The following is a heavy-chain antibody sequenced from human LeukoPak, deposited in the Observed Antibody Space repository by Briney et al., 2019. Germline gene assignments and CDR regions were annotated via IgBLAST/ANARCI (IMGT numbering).Heavy chain of an antibody. Sequence: SGTLSLTCTVSGGSISSSSYYWGWIRQPPGKGLEWIGSIYYSGSTYYNPSLKSRVTISVDTSKNQFSLKLSSVTAADTAVYYCARGSDRDTVVVPSAVITRTKYFFDYWGQGTLVTVSS. J-gene: IGHJ4*02. CDR3: ARGSDRDTVVVPSAVITRTKYFFDY. CDR1: GGSISSSSYY. V-gene: IGHV4-39*07. CDR2: IYYSGST. D-gene: IGHD2-2*01.